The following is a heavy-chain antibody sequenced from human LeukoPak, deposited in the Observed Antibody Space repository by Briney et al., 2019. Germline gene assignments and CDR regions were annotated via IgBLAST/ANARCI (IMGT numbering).Heavy chain of an antibody. Sequence: ASVKVSCKASGGTFSSCAISWVRQAPGQGLEWMGGIIPIFGTANYAQKFQGRVTITTDESTSTAYMELSSLRSEDTAVYYCARDRAVANYYYYYMDVWGKGTTVTVSS. CDR2: IIPIFGTA. D-gene: IGHD6-19*01. J-gene: IGHJ6*03. V-gene: IGHV1-69*05. CDR3: ARDRAVANYYYYYMDV. CDR1: GGTFSSCA.